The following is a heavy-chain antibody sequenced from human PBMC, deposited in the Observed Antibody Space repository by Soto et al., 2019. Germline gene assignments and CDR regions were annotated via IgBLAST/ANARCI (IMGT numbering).Heavy chain of an antibody. D-gene: IGHD6-13*01. CDR2: ISGSGGST. Sequence: EMQLLESGGGLVQPGGSLRLSCAASGFTFSSYAMSWVRQAPGKGLEWVSAISGSGGSTYYADSVKGRFTISRDNSKNTRYLQRNSLRAEDTAVYYCAKENGYSSSWFEFDYWGQGTLVTVSS. CDR1: GFTFSSYA. V-gene: IGHV3-23*01. J-gene: IGHJ4*02. CDR3: AKENGYSSSWFEFDY.